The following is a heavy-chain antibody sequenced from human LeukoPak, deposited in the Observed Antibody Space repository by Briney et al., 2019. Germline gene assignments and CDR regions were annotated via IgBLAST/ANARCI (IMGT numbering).Heavy chain of an antibody. CDR2: INKDGSEK. CDR1: GFTFSNYW. Sequence: GGSLRLSCAASGFTFSNYWMTWVRQAPGKGLEWVANINKDGSEKNYVDSVKGRFTISRDNAKNSLYLQINSLRADDTAVYYCARYQVAIDYWGQGTLVTVSS. V-gene: IGHV3-7*03. J-gene: IGHJ4*02. CDR3: ARYQVAIDY. D-gene: IGHD2-2*01.